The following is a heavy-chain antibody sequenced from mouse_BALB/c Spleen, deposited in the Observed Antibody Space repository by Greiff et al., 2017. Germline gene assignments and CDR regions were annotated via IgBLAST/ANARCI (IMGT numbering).Heavy chain of an antibody. J-gene: IGHJ4*01. D-gene: IGHD2-1*01. Sequence: VKLLQSGPELVKPGASVKMSCKASGYTFTSYDMHWVKQKPGQGLEWIGYINPYNDGTKYNEKFKGKATLTSDKSSSPAYMELSSLTSEDSAVYYCARSVIYYGNAMDYWGQGTSVTVSS. CDR2: INPYNDGT. V-gene: IGHV1-14*01. CDR3: ARSVIYYGNAMDY. CDR1: GYTFTSYD.